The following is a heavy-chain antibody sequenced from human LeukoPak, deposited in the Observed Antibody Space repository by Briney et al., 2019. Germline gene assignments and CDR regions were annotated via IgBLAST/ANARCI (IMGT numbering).Heavy chain of an antibody. D-gene: IGHD3-3*01. CDR3: AKAIFGVVRGYFDY. CDR1: GFTFSSYA. J-gene: IGHJ4*02. CDR2: ISGGGGST. Sequence: GGSLRLSCAASGFTFSSYAMSWVRQAPGKGLEWVSAISGGGGSTYYADSVKGRFTLSRDNSKNTLYLQMNSLRAEDTAVYYCAKAIFGVVRGYFDYWGQGTLVTVSS. V-gene: IGHV3-23*01.